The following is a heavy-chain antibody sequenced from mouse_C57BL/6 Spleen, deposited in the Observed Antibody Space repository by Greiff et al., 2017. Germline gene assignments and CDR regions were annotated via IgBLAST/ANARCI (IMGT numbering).Heavy chain of an antibody. J-gene: IGHJ3*01. CDR2: LDPSDSKT. Sequence: QVQLQQPGAELVRPGSSVELSCKASGYTFTSYWMHWVKPRPIQGLEWIGKLDPSDSKTHYNQKFKDKATLTVDKSSSTAYMQLSSLTSAGSAVYYCATSGYDYAVAWVAYWGQGTLVTVSA. D-gene: IGHD2-4*01. CDR3: ATSGYDYAVAWVAY. CDR1: GYTFTSYW. V-gene: IGHV1-52*01.